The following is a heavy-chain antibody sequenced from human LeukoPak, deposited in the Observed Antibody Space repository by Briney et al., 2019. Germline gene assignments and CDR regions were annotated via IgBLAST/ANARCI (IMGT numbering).Heavy chain of an antibody. CDR2: INPNSGGT. D-gene: IGHD5-18*01. V-gene: IGHV1-2*06. J-gene: IGHJ4*02. Sequence: ASVKVSCKASGYTFTGYYMHWERQAPGQGLEWMGRINPNSGGTNYAQKFQGRVTMTRDTSISTAYMELSRLRSDDTAVYYCARAGPLDTAMVNYWGQGTLVTVSS. CDR1: GYTFTGYY. CDR3: ARAGPLDTAMVNY.